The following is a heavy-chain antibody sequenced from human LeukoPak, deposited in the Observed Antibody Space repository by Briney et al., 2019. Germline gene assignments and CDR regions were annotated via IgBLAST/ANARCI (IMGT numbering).Heavy chain of an antibody. D-gene: IGHD4-17*01. Sequence: GGSLRLSCAASGFTFSSYAMSWVRQAPGKGLEWVSAISGSGGSTYYADSVKGRFTISRDNSKNTLYLQVNSLRAEDTAVYYCANTPVRGTVTHFDYWGQGTLVTVSS. J-gene: IGHJ4*02. V-gene: IGHV3-23*01. CDR3: ANTPVRGTVTHFDY. CDR2: ISGSGGST. CDR1: GFTFSSYA.